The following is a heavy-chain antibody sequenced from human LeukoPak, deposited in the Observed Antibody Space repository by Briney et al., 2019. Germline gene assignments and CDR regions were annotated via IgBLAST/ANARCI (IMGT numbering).Heavy chain of an antibody. V-gene: IGHV5-51*01. CDR2: IYPSDSDT. D-gene: IGHD3-3*01. J-gene: IGHJ5*02. Sequence: GESLKISCKGSGYSFTSYWIGWVRQLPGKGLEWMGIIYPSDSDTRYSPSFQGQVTISADKSISTAYLQWSSLKASDTAMYYCASIPDFWRDGWFDPWGQGTLVTVSS. CDR1: GYSFTSYW. CDR3: ASIPDFWRDGWFDP.